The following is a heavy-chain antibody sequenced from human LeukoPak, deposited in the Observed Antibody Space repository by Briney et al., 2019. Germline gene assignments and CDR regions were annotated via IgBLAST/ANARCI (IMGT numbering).Heavy chain of an antibody. CDR2: INSGGTYI. CDR3: AREEDSSTIRSSHGMDV. Sequence: PGGSLRLSCATSGFTFSIYTMNWVRQAPGKGLEWVSCINSGGTYIYNADSVKGRFTISRDNAKNSLYLQMNNLRAEDTAVYYCAREEDSSTIRSSHGMDVWGQGTTVTVSS. V-gene: IGHV3-21*01. CDR1: GFTFSIYT. J-gene: IGHJ6*02. D-gene: IGHD6-6*01.